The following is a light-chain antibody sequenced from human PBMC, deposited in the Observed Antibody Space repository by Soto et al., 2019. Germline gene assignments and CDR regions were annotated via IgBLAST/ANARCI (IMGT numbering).Light chain of an antibody. Sequence: QSVLTQPASVSGSPGQSITISCTGPSSNVGSYDLVSWYQQHPGKAPKLLIYEVTKRPSGVSNRFSGSKSGNTASLTISGLQAEDEADYACCSYAASNTLIFGGGTKLTVL. J-gene: IGLJ2*01. V-gene: IGLV2-23*02. CDR2: EVT. CDR1: SSNVGSYDL. CDR3: CSYAASNTLI.